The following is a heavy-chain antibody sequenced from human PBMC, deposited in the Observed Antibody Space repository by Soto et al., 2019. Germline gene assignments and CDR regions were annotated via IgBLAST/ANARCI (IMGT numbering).Heavy chain of an antibody. V-gene: IGHV3-33*01. D-gene: IGHD1-26*01. Sequence: GGSLRLSCAASGFTFSNYGMHWVRQAPGKGLEWVAIIWHDGNNKYYADSARGRFIISRDNSKNRLYLQMNSLRAEDTAVYYCASDLVGASDSYGLDVWGQGTPVTVSS. CDR1: GFTFSNYG. CDR3: ASDLVGASDSYGLDV. CDR2: IWHDGNNK. J-gene: IGHJ6*02.